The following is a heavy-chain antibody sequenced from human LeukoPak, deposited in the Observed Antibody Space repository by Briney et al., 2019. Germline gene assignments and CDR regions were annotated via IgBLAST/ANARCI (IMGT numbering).Heavy chain of an antibody. V-gene: IGHV4-59*01. CDR3: ARGPGSRYLDY. Sequence: PETLSLTCTVSGGSINTYYGSWIRQPPGKGLEWIGYIYYSGSTKYNPSLERRISISVDTSKNQFSLRLSSVTAADRAVYYCARGPGSRYLDYWGQGILVTVSS. CDR2: IYYSGST. CDR1: GGSINTYY. J-gene: IGHJ4*02. D-gene: IGHD3-10*01.